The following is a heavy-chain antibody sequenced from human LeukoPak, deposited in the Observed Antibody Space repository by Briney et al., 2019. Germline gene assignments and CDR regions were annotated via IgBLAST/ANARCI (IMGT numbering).Heavy chain of an antibody. Sequence: SQTLSLTCAVSGGSISSGGYSWSWIRQPPGKGLEWIGYIYHSGSTYYNPSLKSRVTISVDRSKNQFSLKLSSVTAADTAVYYCARVAVTTIAPWGQGTLVTVSS. V-gene: IGHV4-30-2*01. CDR1: GGSISSGGYS. CDR3: ARVAVTTIAP. CDR2: IYHSGST. D-gene: IGHD4-17*01. J-gene: IGHJ5*02.